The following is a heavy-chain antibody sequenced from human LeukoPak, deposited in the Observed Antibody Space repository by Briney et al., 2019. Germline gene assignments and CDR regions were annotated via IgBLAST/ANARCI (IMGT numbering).Heavy chain of an antibody. D-gene: IGHD4-17*01. CDR3: ARSGYGDHFDY. Sequence: GGSLRLSCAASGFTFSSHVFHWVRQAPGKGLEWVAIISYDVSNQYYADSVKGRFTISRDNSKNTLYLQMNSLRPEDTAVYYCARSGYGDHFDYWGQGTLVTVSS. V-gene: IGHV3-30-3*01. CDR2: ISYDVSNQ. CDR1: GFTFSSHV. J-gene: IGHJ4*02.